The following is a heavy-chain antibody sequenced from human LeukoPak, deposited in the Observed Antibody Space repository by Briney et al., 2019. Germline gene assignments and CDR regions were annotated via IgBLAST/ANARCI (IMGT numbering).Heavy chain of an antibody. J-gene: IGHJ4*02. CDR2: ISSSSSTI. CDR3: ARDRSRAAYYFDY. Sequence: PGGSLRLSCAASGFTFNSYSMNWVRQAPGKGLEWVSYISSSSSTIYYADSVKGRFTISRDNAKNSLYLQMNSLRAEDTAVYYCARDRSRAAYYFDYWGQGTLVTVSS. CDR1: GFTFNSYS. V-gene: IGHV3-48*04.